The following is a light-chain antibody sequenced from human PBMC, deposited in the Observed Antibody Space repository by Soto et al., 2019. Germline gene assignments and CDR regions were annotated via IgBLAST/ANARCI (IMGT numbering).Light chain of an antibody. CDR2: WAS. Sequence: VVTPSPDSLPVSLGERATINCKSSQSVLYSADNKNYLAWYQQKPGQPPQLLIYWASTRESGVPDRFSGSGSGKDFSLTANSLQAEDVAVYYCQQYYSTPLTFGGGTKVEIK. V-gene: IGKV4-1*01. CDR3: QQYYSTPLT. J-gene: IGKJ4*01. CDR1: QSVLYSADNKNY.